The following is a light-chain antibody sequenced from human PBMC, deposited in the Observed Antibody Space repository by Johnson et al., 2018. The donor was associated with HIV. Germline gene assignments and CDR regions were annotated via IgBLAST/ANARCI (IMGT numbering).Light chain of an antibody. Sequence: QSVLTQAPSASGPPGQRVTISCSGSSSNIGSNTVNWYQQLPGTAPKLLIYSNNQRPSGVPDRFSGSKSGTSASLAISGLQSEDEAAYYCAAWDDSLNGPLDVFGTGTKVTVL. J-gene: IGLJ1*01. V-gene: IGLV1-44*01. CDR1: SSNIGSNT. CDR3: AAWDDSLNGPLDV. CDR2: SNN.